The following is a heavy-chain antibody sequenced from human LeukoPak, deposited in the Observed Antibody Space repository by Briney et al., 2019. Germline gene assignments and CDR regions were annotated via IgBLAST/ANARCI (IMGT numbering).Heavy chain of an antibody. V-gene: IGHV1-46*01. CDR3: ARLWFGGFDY. D-gene: IGHD3-10*01. J-gene: IGHJ4*02. Sequence: EASVNVSCKASGYTFTSYYMHWVRQAPGQGLEWMGIINPSGGSTSYAQKFQGRVTMTRDTSTSTVYMELSSLRSEDTVVYYCARLWFGGFDYWGQGTLVTVSS. CDR2: INPSGGST. CDR1: GYTFTSYY.